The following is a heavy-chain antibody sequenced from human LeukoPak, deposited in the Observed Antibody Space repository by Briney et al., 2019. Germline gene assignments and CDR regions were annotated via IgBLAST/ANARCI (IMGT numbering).Heavy chain of an antibody. CDR2: IYYSGST. CDR1: GGSISSYY. V-gene: IGHV4-59*08. Sequence: SETLSLTCTVSGGSISSYYWSWIRQPPGKGLEWIGYIYYSGSTNYNPSLKSRVTISVDTSKNQFSLKLSSVTAADTAVYYCVRANTLQGVDVWGKGTTVTVSS. J-gene: IGHJ6*04. CDR3: VRANTLQGVDV.